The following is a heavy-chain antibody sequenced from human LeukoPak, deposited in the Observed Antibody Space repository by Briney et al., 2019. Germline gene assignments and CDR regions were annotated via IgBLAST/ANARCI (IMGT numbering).Heavy chain of an antibody. CDR1: GFTFSSYA. J-gene: IGHJ4*02. CDR3: AKDRYSSSSTFTINPFDY. D-gene: IGHD6-13*01. CDR2: ISNDGSNK. V-gene: IGHV3-30-3*01. Sequence: GRSLRLSCAASGFTFSSYAMHWVRQAPGKGLEWVAVISNDGSNKYYADSVKGRFTISRDNSKSTLDLQMNSLRVEDTAVYYCAKDRYSSSSTFTINPFDYWGQGILVTVSS.